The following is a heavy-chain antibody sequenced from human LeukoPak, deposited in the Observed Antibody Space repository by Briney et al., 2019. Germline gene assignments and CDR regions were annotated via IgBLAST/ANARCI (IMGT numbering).Heavy chain of an antibody. D-gene: IGHD3-22*01. CDR3: ARARGYYDSSGYSGDY. CDR1: GYTFTGYY. Sequence: ASVKVSCKASGYTFTGYYMHWVRQAPGQGLEWMGRINPNSGGTNYARKFQGRVTMTRDTSISTAYMELSRLRSDDTAVYYCARARGYYDSSGYSGDYWGQGTLVTVSS. V-gene: IGHV1-2*06. CDR2: INPNSGGT. J-gene: IGHJ4*02.